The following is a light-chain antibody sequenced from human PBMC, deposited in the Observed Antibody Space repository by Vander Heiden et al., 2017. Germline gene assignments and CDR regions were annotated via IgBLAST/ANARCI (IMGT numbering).Light chain of an antibody. Sequence: EIVMTQSPATLSVSSGERVTLSCRASQSIRNNLLWYQQLPGQAPRLLIYDASTRATGVPVRFSGSGSGTDFTLTISSLQSEDFALYYCQQYNNWPWTFGPGTKVEIK. V-gene: IGKV3-15*01. J-gene: IGKJ1*01. CDR2: DAS. CDR1: QSIRNN. CDR3: QQYNNWPWT.